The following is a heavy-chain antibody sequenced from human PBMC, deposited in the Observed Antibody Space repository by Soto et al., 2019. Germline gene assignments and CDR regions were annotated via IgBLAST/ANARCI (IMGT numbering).Heavy chain of an antibody. CDR2: INSDGSST. J-gene: IGHJ4*02. V-gene: IGHV3-74*01. D-gene: IGHD2-8*02. CDR3: VRSSLVVRPATRADD. Sequence: PGGSLSLACAASGFTFSSYGMHWVRQAPGKGLVWVSRINSDGSSTSYADSVKGRFTISRDNAKNTLYLQMNSLRAEDTAVYYCVRSSLVVRPATRADDRCQGTLVTVFS. CDR1: GFTFSSYG.